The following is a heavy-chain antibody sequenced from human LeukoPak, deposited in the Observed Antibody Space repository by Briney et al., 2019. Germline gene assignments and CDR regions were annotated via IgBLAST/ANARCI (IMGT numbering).Heavy chain of an antibody. D-gene: IGHD3-10*01. J-gene: IGHJ5*02. V-gene: IGHV4-59*01. CDR1: GGSISSYY. Sequence: SETLSLTCTVSGGSISSYYWSWIRQPPGKGLEWIGYIYYSGSTNYNPSLKSRVTISVDTSKNQFSLKLSSVTAADTAVYYCARGRITMVRGVIPSKWFDPWGQGTLVTVSS. CDR2: IYYSGST. CDR3: ARGRITMVRGVIPSKWFDP.